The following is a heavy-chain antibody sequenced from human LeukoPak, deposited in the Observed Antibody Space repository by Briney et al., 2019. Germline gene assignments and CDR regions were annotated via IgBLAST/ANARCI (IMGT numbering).Heavy chain of an antibody. CDR2: ISGSGGST. V-gene: IGHV3-23*01. D-gene: IGHD3-3*01. CDR3: ARDERLLSFLK. CDR1: GFTFSSYG. Sequence: GGSLRLSCAASGFTFSSYGMSWVRQAPGKGLEWVSAISGSGGSTYYADSVKGRFTISRDNSKNTLYLQMNSLRAEDTAVYYCARDERLLSFLKWGQGTLVTVSS. J-gene: IGHJ4*02.